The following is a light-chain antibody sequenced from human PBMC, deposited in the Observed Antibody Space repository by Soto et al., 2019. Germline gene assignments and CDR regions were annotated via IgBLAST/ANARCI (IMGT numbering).Light chain of an antibody. Sequence: EFVLTQSPGTLSLSPGERATLSCRASQTVRNNYLAWYQQKPGQAPRLLIYDASSRATGIPDRFSGGGSGTDFTLTISRLEPEDFAVYYCQQCGSSSTFGQGTRLEIK. CDR2: DAS. J-gene: IGKJ5*01. CDR1: QTVRNNY. V-gene: IGKV3-20*01. CDR3: QQCGSSST.